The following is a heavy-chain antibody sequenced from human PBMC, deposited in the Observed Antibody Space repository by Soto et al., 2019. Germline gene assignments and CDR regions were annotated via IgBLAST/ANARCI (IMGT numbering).Heavy chain of an antibody. CDR1: GFTFSGSA. CDR3: SRSYSGHAFDI. CDR2: IRSKANSYAT. V-gene: IGHV3-73*01. J-gene: IGHJ3*02. D-gene: IGHD1-26*01. Sequence: PGGSLRLSCAASGFTFSGSAMHWVRQASGKGLEWVGSIRSKANSYATAYAASVKGRFTISRDDSKNTAYLKINSLKTEATAVYYCSRSYSGHAFDIWGQGTMVTVSS.